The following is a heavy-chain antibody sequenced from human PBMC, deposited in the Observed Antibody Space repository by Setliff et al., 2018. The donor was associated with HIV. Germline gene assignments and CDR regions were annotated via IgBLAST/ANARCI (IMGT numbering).Heavy chain of an antibody. V-gene: IGHV3-66*02. Sequence: PGGSLRLSCAASGFTFSRYTMNWVRQAPGKGLEWVSTIYSDGSTYHADSVKGRFTLSIDNSKNTLYLQMNSLTPEDTAVYYCAKPRLYNSALENWGQGTLVTVSS. D-gene: IGHD1-1*01. CDR3: AKPRLYNSALEN. CDR2: IYSDGST. J-gene: IGHJ4*02. CDR1: GFTFSRYT.